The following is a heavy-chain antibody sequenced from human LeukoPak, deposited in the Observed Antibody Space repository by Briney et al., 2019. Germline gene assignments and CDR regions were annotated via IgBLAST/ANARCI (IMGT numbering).Heavy chain of an antibody. Sequence: SETLSLTCTVSGGSISSSSYYWGWIRQPPGKGLEWIGSIYYSGSTYYNPSLKSRVTISVDTSKNQFSLKLISVTAADTAVYYCARDPYSSGWYASFDPWGQGTLVTVSS. CDR3: ARDPYSSGWYASFDP. J-gene: IGHJ5*02. D-gene: IGHD6-19*01. CDR1: GGSISSSSYY. V-gene: IGHV4-39*07. CDR2: IYYSGST.